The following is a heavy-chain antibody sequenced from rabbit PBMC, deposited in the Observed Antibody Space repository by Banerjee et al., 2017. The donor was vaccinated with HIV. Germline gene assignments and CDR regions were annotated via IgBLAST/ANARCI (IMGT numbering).Heavy chain of an antibody. CDR1: GIDFSSYYH. D-gene: IGHD1-1*01. CDR3: ARGTSSSGYYSGSLNL. CDR2: INTSSGNI. V-gene: IGHV1S45*01. Sequence: QQQLEESGGGLVKPGGTLTLTCKASGIDFSSYYHMWWVRQAPGKGLEWIACINTSSGNIVYASWAKGRFTISKTSSTTVTLQMTSLTAADTATYFCARGTSSSGYYSGSLNLWGPGTLVTVS. J-gene: IGHJ4*01.